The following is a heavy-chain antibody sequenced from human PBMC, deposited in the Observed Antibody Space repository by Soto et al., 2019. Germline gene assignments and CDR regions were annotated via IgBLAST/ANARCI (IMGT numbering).Heavy chain of an antibody. Sequence: GGSLRLSCAASGFTFSSYGMHWVRQAPGKGLEWVAVISYDGSNKYYADSVKGRFTISRDNSKNTLYLQMNSLRAEDTAVYYCAKDTVYYDFWSGYYTDSDYYYGMDVWGQGTTVTVSS. CDR3: AKDTVYYDFWSGYYTDSDYYYGMDV. CDR1: GFTFSSYG. D-gene: IGHD3-3*01. J-gene: IGHJ6*02. V-gene: IGHV3-30*18. CDR2: ISYDGSNK.